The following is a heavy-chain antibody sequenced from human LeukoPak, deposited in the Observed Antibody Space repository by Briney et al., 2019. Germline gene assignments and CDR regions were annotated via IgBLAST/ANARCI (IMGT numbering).Heavy chain of an antibody. CDR3: ARVRYRLAETYIDY. CDR1: GGTFSSYA. J-gene: IGHJ4*02. Sequence: ASVKVSYKASGGTFSSYAISWVRQAPGQGLEWMGWINPNSGDTNYAQKFQGRVTMTRDTSISTAYMELSRLRSDDTAVYYCARVRYRLAETYIDYWGQGTLVTVSS. V-gene: IGHV1-2*02. CDR2: INPNSGDT. D-gene: IGHD3-9*01.